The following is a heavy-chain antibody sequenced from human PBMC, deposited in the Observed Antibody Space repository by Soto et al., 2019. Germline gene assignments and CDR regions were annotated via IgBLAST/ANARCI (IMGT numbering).Heavy chain of an antibody. D-gene: IGHD3-10*01. Sequence: SETLSLTCAVYGGSFSGYYWSWIRQPPGKGLEWIGEINHSGSTNFNPSLKSRVTISVDTSKNQFSLKRSSVTAADTAVYYFARRRRYYGSGSYYYLFDYWGQGTLVTVSS. J-gene: IGHJ4*02. CDR3: ARRRRYYGSGSYYYLFDY. CDR2: INHSGST. CDR1: GGSFSGYY. V-gene: IGHV4-34*01.